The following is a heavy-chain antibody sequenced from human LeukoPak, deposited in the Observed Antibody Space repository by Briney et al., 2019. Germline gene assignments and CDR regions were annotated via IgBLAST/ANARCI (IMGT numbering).Heavy chain of an antibody. CDR2: INHSGST. J-gene: IGHJ4*02. V-gene: IGHV4-34*01. CDR1: GGSFSGYY. Sequence: SETLSLTCAVYGGSFSGYYWSWIRQPPGKGLEWIGEINHSGSTNYNSSLKSRVTISVDTSKNQFSLKLSSVTAADTAVYYCARGSPAAGDYWGQGTLVTVSS. CDR3: ARGSPAAGDY. D-gene: IGHD6-13*01.